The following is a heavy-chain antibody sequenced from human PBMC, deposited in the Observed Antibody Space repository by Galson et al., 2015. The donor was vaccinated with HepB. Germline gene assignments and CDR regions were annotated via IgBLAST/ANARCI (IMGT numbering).Heavy chain of an antibody. CDR1: GGSFSGYY. J-gene: IGHJ4*02. CDR2: INHSGST. D-gene: IGHD4-23*01. Sequence: ETLSLTCAVYGGSFSGYYWSWIRQPPGKGLEWIGEINHSGSTNYNPSLKSRVTISVDTSKNQFSLKLSSVTAADTAVYYCARDSEDYGGKNSPGGYDYWGQGTLVTVSS. V-gene: IGHV4-34*01. CDR3: ARDSEDYGGKNSPGGYDY.